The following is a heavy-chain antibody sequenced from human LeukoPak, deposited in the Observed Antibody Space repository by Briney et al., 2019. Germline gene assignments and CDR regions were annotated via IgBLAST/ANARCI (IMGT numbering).Heavy chain of an antibody. V-gene: IGHV1-46*01. CDR3: AREKKHAQGATGVYYYYGMDV. Sequence: ASVKVSCRASGYTFTSYYMHWVRQAPGQGLEWMGIINPSGGSTSYAQKFQGRVTMTRDTSTSTVYMELSSLRSEDTAAYYCAREKKHAQGATGVYYYYGMDVWGQGTTVTVSS. CDR1: GYTFTSYY. D-gene: IGHD1-26*01. J-gene: IGHJ6*02. CDR2: INPSGGST.